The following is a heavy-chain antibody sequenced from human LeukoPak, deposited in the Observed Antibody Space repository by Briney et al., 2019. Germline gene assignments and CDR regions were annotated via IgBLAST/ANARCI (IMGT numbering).Heavy chain of an antibody. CDR1: GGSVSTGTYY. Sequence: SETLSLTCTVSGGSVSTGTYYWSWIRQPPGKGLEWIAYIYCSGSTNYNPSLMSRVTISVDTSKNQFSLKLRSVTAADTAVYYCARDLWELQSAFDLWGQGTLVTVSS. CDR3: ARDLWELQSAFDL. V-gene: IGHV4-61*01. D-gene: IGHD1-26*01. CDR2: IYCSGST. J-gene: IGHJ3*01.